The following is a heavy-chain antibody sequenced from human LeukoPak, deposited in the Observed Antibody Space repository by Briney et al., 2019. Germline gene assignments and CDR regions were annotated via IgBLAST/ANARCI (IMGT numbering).Heavy chain of an antibody. D-gene: IGHD3-3*01. J-gene: IGHJ5*02. Sequence: GGSLRLSCAASGFTFSSYALSWVRQAPGKGLEWVSAISESGGTRNYVDSVKGRFTISRDNSKNTLYLQMSSLRAEDTAVYYCARDYDFWSGYPNWFDPWGQGTLVTVSS. V-gene: IGHV3-23*01. CDR2: ISESGGTR. CDR1: GFTFSSYA. CDR3: ARDYDFWSGYPNWFDP.